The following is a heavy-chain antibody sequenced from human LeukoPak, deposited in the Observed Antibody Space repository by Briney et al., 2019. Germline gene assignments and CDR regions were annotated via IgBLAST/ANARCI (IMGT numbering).Heavy chain of an antibody. Sequence: GGSLRLSCAASGFTFSDYYMSWIRQAPGKGLEWVSYFSGSGNFIKYAHSVKGRFTISRDNAKNSLYLQMDSLRAEDTAVYYCAKAGAVVVVAAKYFDYWGQGTLVTVSS. J-gene: IGHJ4*02. CDR2: FSGSGNFI. V-gene: IGHV3-11*01. CDR1: GFTFSDYY. CDR3: AKAGAVVVVAAKYFDY. D-gene: IGHD2-15*01.